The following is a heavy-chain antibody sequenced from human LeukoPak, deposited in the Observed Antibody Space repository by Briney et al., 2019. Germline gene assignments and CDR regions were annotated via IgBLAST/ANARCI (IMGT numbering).Heavy chain of an antibody. D-gene: IGHD3-10*01. V-gene: IGHV3-21*01. Sequence: GGSLRLSCVASGFTFSSRDWMTWVREAPGKGLEWVSSISTSSSYIYYADSVKGRFTISRDNSKNTLYLQMNSLRAEDTAVYYCATAPDYYGSGSYRDYWGQGTLVTVSS. CDR1: GFTFSSRDW. J-gene: IGHJ4*02. CDR2: ISTSSSYI. CDR3: ATAPDYYGSGSYRDY.